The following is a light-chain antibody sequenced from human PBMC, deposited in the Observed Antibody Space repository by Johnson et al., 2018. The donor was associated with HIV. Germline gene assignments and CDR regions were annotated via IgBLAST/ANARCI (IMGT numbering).Light chain of an antibody. V-gene: IGLV1-51*01. J-gene: IGLJ1*01. Sequence: QSVLTQTPSVSAAPGQKVTISCSGSSSNIGNNYVSWYQQLPGTAPKLLIYDNNKRTSGIPDQFSGSKSGTSATLGITGLQTGDEADYYCGTWDSSLSAGYVFGTGTKGT. CDR1: SSNIGNNY. CDR3: GTWDSSLSAGYV. CDR2: DNN.